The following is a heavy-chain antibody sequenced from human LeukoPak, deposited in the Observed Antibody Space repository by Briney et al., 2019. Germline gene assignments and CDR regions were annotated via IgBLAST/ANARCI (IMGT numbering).Heavy chain of an antibody. CDR2: ISWDGGST. J-gene: IGHJ6*02. CDR3: AKGLTTVTIYYGMDV. V-gene: IGHV3-43*01. D-gene: IGHD4-17*01. CDR1: GFTFDDYT. Sequence: GGSLRLSCAASGFTFDDYTMHWVRQAPGKGLEWVSLISWDGGSTYYADSVKGRFTISRDNSKNSLYLQMNSLRTEDTALYYCAKGLTTVTIYYGMDVWGQGTTVTVSS.